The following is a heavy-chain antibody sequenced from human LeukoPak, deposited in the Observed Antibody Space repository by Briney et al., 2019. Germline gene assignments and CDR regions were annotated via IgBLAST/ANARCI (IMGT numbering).Heavy chain of an antibody. Sequence: SVKVSCKASGGTFISYAISWVRQAPGQGLEWMGRIIPIFGTANYAQKFQGRVTITTDESTSTAYMELSSLRSEDTAVYYCARGIVVAYSFDYWGQGTLVTVSS. CDR2: IIPIFGTA. CDR1: GGTFISYA. V-gene: IGHV1-69*05. D-gene: IGHD3-22*01. J-gene: IGHJ4*02. CDR3: ARGIVVAYSFDY.